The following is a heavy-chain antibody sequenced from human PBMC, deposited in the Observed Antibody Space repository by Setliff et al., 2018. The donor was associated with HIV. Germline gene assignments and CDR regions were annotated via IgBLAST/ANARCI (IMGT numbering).Heavy chain of an antibody. CDR2: IFTSGDT. CDR1: GVSISNYY. V-gene: IGHV4-4*09. Sequence: LSLTCTVSGVSISNYYSNWIRQPPGKGLEWIGYIFTSGDTNYNPSLRSRVTLSVDASKNQVSLKLGSVTAADTAVYFCASAPLYFYDGSGYLKYWGQGSQVTVSS. CDR3: ASAPLYFYDGSGYLKY. J-gene: IGHJ4*02. D-gene: IGHD3-22*01.